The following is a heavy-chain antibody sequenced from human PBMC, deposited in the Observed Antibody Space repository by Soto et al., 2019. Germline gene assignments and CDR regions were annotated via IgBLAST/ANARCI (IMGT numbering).Heavy chain of an antibody. J-gene: IGHJ4*02. D-gene: IGHD2-15*01. CDR3: ARLGGDGHFVVVVAAAFDY. CDR1: GGSISSSSYC. Sequence: PSETLSLTCTVSGGSISSSSYCWGWIRKPPGKGLEWIGSIYYSGSTYYNPSLKSRVTISVDTSKNQCSLKLSSVTAADTAVYYCARLGGDGHFVVVVAAAFDYWGQGTLVTVSS. V-gene: IGHV4-39*01. CDR2: IYYSGST.